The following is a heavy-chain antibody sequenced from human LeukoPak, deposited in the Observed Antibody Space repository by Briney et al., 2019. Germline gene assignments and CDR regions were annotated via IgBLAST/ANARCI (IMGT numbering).Heavy chain of an antibody. J-gene: IGHJ4*02. CDR3: ARDRFLVVSAAMWFDY. V-gene: IGHV3-7*03. D-gene: IGHD2-2*01. CDR2: IKQDGSEK. CDR1: GFTFSSYW. Sequence: GGSLRLSCAASGFTFSSYWMSWVRQAPGKGLEWVANIKQDGSEKYYVDSVKGRFTISRDNAKNSLYLQMNSLRAEDTAVYYCARDRFLVVSAAMWFDYWGQGTLVTVSS.